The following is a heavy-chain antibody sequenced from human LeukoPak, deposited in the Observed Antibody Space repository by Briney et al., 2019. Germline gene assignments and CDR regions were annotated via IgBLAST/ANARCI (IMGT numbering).Heavy chain of an antibody. Sequence: GESLKISRKGSGYSFTNYWIAWVRQMPGKGLEWMGIIYPGDSDTGYSPSFQGQVTISADKHISTAYLQWSSLKASDAALYYCARHLGLGGRYYYYYMDVWGKGTTVTVSS. CDR2: IYPGDSDT. CDR1: GYSFTNYW. D-gene: IGHD3-16*01. J-gene: IGHJ6*03. V-gene: IGHV5-51*01. CDR3: ARHLGLGGRYYYYYMDV.